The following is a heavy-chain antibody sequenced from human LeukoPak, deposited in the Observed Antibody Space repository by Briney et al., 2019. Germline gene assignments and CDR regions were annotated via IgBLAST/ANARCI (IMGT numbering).Heavy chain of an antibody. CDR3: ARTGYSYGYEFDY. CDR1: GYSFTSYW. D-gene: IGHD5-18*01. V-gene: IGHV5-51*01. Sequence: GESLKISCKGSGYSFTSYWIGWVRQMPGKGLEWMGIIYPGDSDTRYSPSFQGQVTISADKSISTAYLQWSSLKASDTAMYCCARTGYSYGYEFDYWGQGTLVTVSS. J-gene: IGHJ4*02. CDR2: IYPGDSDT.